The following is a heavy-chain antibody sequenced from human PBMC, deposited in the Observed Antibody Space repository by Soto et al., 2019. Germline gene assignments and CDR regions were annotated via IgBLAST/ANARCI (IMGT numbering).Heavy chain of an antibody. Sequence: GSLRLSCAASGFTFSSYAMHWVRQAPGKGLEWVAVISYDGSSKYYADSVKGRFTISRDNSKDTLYPQMNSLRAEDTAVYYCAREKRRAAPLYYYGMDGWGQGTTVTVS. CDR1: GFTFSSYA. D-gene: IGHD6-13*01. V-gene: IGHV3-30-3*01. J-gene: IGHJ6*02. CDR3: AREKRRAAPLYYYGMDG. CDR2: ISYDGSSK.